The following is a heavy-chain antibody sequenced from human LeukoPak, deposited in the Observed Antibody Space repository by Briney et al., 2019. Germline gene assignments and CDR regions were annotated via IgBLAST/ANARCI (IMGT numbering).Heavy chain of an antibody. CDR2: ISSTSAHI. Sequence: NPGGSLRLSCAASGFTFSTYSMNWVRQAPGKGLEWVSSISSTSAHIFYADSVKGRFSISRDNAKNSLYLQMNSLRVEDTAVYYCTSRYCTTTNCYSFDNWGQGTLVTVSS. V-gene: IGHV3-21*01. J-gene: IGHJ3*02. CDR3: TSRYCTTTNCYSFDN. D-gene: IGHD2-2*01. CDR1: GFTFSTYS.